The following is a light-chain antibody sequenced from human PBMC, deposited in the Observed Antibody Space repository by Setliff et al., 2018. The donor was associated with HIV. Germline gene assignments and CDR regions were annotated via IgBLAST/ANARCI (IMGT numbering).Light chain of an antibody. CDR3: CSYAGSTSFDV. CDR1: SSNVGKFDL. V-gene: IGLV2-23*02. J-gene: IGLJ1*01. Sequence: QSALTQPASVSGSPGQSISIPCTGNSSNVGKFDLVSWYRQHPGKAPELTIYEVSKRPSGVSKRFSGSKSGDAAFLTISGLQPDDEADYYCCSYAGSTSFDVFGTGTKV. CDR2: EVS.